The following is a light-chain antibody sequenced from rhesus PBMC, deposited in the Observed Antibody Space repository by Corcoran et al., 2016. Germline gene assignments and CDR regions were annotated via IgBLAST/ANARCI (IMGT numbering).Light chain of an antibody. V-gene: IGKV1-22*01. J-gene: IGKJ3*01. CDR2: KAS. CDR3: QQYRSSPVT. CDR1: QSISGW. Sequence: DIQMTQSPSSLSASVGDTVTITCRSSQSISGWLAWYPQQPGKAPNLLIYKASNLQSGVPSRFSGSGSGTDFTLTISSLQSEDFTTYYCQQYRSSPVTFGPGTKLDIK.